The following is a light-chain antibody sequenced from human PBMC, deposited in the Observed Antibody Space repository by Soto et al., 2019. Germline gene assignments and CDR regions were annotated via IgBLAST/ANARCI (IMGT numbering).Light chain of an antibody. V-gene: IGKV3-20*01. CDR3: QQYGSWT. CDR2: GTS. J-gene: IGKJ1*01. Sequence: EIVLTQSPGTLSVSPGERATLSCRASQTISGNNLAWYQQKSGQAPSLLIYGTSSRATGITDRFSGSGSGTDFTLTISRLEPEDYAIYCCQQYGSWTFGQGTKVEI. CDR1: QTISGNN.